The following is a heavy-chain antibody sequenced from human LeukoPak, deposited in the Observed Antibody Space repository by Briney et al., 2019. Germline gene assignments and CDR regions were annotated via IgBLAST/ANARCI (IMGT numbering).Heavy chain of an antibody. J-gene: IGHJ2*01. V-gene: IGHV4-59*01. CDR3: AREAYGSGSDDPWYFDL. D-gene: IGHD3-10*01. Sequence: SETLSLTCTVSGGSISSYYWSWIRQPPGKGLEWIGYIYYSGSTNYNPSLKSRVTISVDTSKNQFSLKLSSVTAADTAVYYCAREAYGSGSDDPWYFDLWGRGTLVTVSS. CDR1: GGSISSYY. CDR2: IYYSGST.